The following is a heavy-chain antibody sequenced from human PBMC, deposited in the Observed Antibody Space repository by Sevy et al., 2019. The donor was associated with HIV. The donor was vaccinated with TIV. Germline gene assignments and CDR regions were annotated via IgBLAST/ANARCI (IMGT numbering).Heavy chain of an antibody. Sequence: GESLKISCKGSGYSFTSYWIGWVRQMPGKGLEWMGIIYPGDSDTRYSPSFQGQVTISADKSISTAYLQWSSLQASDTAMYYCARGPSGKQWLVYKDAFDIWGQGTMVTVSS. CDR1: GYSFTSYW. V-gene: IGHV5-51*01. D-gene: IGHD6-19*01. J-gene: IGHJ3*02. CDR3: ARGPSGKQWLVYKDAFDI. CDR2: IYPGDSDT.